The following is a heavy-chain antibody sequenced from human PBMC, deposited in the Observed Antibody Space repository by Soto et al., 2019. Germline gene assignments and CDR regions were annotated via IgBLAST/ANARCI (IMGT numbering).Heavy chain of an antibody. CDR1: GGSFKSGSYS. CDR2: VYHTGRT. D-gene: IGHD3-3*01. J-gene: IGHJ4*02. V-gene: IGHV4-61*01. Sequence: SSETLSLTCTVSGGSFKSGSYSWSWIRQPPGKGLEWIGYVYHTGRTSYNPSLKSRVSISMDTSKNQFSLNLDSVTAADTAVYFFARDFAYFDSWGRGTLVTVSS. CDR3: ARDFAYFDS.